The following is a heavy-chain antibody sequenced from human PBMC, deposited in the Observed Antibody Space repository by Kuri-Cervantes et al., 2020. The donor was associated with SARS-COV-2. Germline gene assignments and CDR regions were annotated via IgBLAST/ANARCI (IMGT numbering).Heavy chain of an antibody. J-gene: IGHJ4*02. CDR1: GFTFSSYA. V-gene: IGHV3-23*01. CDR2: TSGSGGST. D-gene: IGHD3-3*01. CDR3: AKDPYDFWSGYYLYYFDY. Sequence: GGSLRLSCAASGFTFSSYAMSWVRQAPGKGLEWVSATSGSGGSTYYADSVKGRFTISRDNSKNTLYLQMNNLRAEDTAVYYCAKDPYDFWSGYYLYYFDYWGQGTLVTVSS.